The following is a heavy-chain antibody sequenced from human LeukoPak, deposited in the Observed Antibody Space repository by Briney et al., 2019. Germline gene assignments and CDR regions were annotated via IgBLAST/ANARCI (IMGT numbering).Heavy chain of an antibody. CDR3: ARDHDWAFDL. CDR1: GFPFASYV. CDR2: INHDAEMI. J-gene: IGHJ4*02. V-gene: IGHV3-48*02. Sequence: GGSLRLSCEGSGFPFASYVMSWVRQAPGKGLEWIAYINHDAEMIFYPDFVKGRFTTSRDNAEKSLYLQMNALRYEDTAIYYCARDHDWAFDLWGQGTLVTVSS. D-gene: IGHD3-9*01.